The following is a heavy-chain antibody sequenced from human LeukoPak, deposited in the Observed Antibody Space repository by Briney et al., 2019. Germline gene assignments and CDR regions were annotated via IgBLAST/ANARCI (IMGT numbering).Heavy chain of an antibody. Sequence: ASVKVSCKASGYTFTSYAMHWVRQAPGQRLEWMGWINTGNGNTKYSQKFQGRVTITRDTSANTTYMELSSLRSEDTAVYYCARDYYDILTGYPQGMDDWGKGTTVTVSS. CDR1: GYTFTSYA. CDR2: INTGNGNT. J-gene: IGHJ6*04. V-gene: IGHV1-3*04. CDR3: ARDYYDILTGYPQGMDD. D-gene: IGHD3-9*01.